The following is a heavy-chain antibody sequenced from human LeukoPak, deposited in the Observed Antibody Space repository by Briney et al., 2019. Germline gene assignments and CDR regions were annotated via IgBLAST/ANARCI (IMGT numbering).Heavy chain of an antibody. CDR1: GGTFSSYA. CDR3: ARDCSSTSCYSSDR. V-gene: IGHV1-2*02. D-gene: IGHD2-2*01. Sequence: ASVKVSCKASGGTFSSYAISWVRQAPGQGLEWMGWINPNSGGTNYAQKFQGRVTMTRDTSISTAYMELSRLRSDDTAVYYCARDCSSTSCYSSDRWGQGTLVTVSS. J-gene: IGHJ4*02. CDR2: INPNSGGT.